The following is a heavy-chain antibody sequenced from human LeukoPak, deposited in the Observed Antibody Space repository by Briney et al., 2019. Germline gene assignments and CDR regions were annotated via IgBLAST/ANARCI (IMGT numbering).Heavy chain of an antibody. CDR1: GFTVSTKY. D-gene: IGHD4-17*01. CDR3: ARDRAMTTVYDAFAI. V-gene: IGHV3-66*01. Sequence: GGSLRLSCAASGFTVSTKYISWVRQAPGKGLEWVSVIYSGGSTYYADSVKGRFTISRDNSKNTLYLQMNSLRAEDTAVYYCARDRAMTTVYDAFAICGQGTMVTVSS. J-gene: IGHJ3*02. CDR2: IYSGGST.